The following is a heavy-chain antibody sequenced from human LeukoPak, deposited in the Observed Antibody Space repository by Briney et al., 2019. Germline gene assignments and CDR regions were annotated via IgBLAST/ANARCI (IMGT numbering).Heavy chain of an antibody. CDR2: IYFGGSA. V-gene: IGHV4-30-4*02. J-gene: IGHJ6*03. CDR3: ARSRYCSSTSCSYYYYMDV. D-gene: IGHD2-2*01. Sequence: SETLSLTCTVSGGSISTDDYYWSWIRQPPGKGLEWIGYIYFGGSAYYNPSLESRVTISIGTSKNQFSLKLSSVTAADTAVYYCARSRYCSSTSCSYYYYMDVWGKGTTVTVSS. CDR1: GGSISTDDYY.